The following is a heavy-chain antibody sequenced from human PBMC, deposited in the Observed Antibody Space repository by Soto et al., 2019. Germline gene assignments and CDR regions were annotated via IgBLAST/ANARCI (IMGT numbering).Heavy chain of an antibody. CDR3: ARDLGYYGSGSSLIDYYYYYGMDV. J-gene: IGHJ6*02. V-gene: IGHV4-59*01. CDR2: IYYSGST. CDR1: GGSISSYY. D-gene: IGHD3-10*01. Sequence: PSETLSLTCTVSGGSISSYYWSWIRQPPGKGLEWIGYIYYSGSTNYNPSLKSRVTISVGTSKNQFSLKLSSVTAADTAVYYCARDLGYYGSGSSLIDYYYYYGMDVWGQGTTVTVSS.